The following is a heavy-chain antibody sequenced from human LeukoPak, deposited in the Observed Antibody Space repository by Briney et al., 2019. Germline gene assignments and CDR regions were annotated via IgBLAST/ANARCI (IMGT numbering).Heavy chain of an antibody. D-gene: IGHD3-10*01. CDR1: GGSIRITSYY. V-gene: IGHV4-39*07. J-gene: IGHJ4*02. CDR3: ARGGSYWDS. CDR2: TYFSGRT. Sequence: SETLPLTCTVSGGSIRITSYYWGWIRQSPGREPEWIGSTYFSGRTHYNPSLESRVTISVDTSNNQFSLRLNSVTAADTAVYYCARGGSYWDSWGQGTLVTVSS.